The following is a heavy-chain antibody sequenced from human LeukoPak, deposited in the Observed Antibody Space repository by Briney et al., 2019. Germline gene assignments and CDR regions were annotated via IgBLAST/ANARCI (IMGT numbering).Heavy chain of an antibody. CDR1: GFTFSSYT. J-gene: IGHJ4*02. Sequence: PGGSLRLSCAASGFTFSSYTMNWVRQAPGKGLEWVAYISSSGNTMYYADSVKGRFTISRDNAKNSLYLQMNSLRAEDTAVYYCARVRGTGYFGYWGQGTLVTVSS. V-gene: IGHV3-48*04. CDR3: ARVRGTGYFGY. CDR2: ISSSGNTM. D-gene: IGHD3/OR15-3a*01.